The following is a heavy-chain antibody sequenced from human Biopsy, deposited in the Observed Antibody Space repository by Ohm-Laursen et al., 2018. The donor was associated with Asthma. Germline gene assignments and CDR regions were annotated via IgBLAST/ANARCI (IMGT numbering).Heavy chain of an antibody. V-gene: IGHV1-69*06. J-gene: IGHJ6*02. Sequence: GDSVKVSCNASGGMFGNYAISWVRQAPGLGLEWMGGISPIFGSSNYAQRFQGRVTITADIFTRTVYMELSGLRFDDTAIYYCARPSTIMDILYYYYHMDVWGQGTTVTVSS. CDR2: ISPIFGSS. CDR1: GGMFGNYA. CDR3: ARPSTIMDILYYYYHMDV. D-gene: IGHD2-2*01.